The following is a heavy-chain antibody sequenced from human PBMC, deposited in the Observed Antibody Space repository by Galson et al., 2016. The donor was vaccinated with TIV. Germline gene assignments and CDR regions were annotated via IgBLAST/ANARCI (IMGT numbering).Heavy chain of an antibody. J-gene: IGHJ6*03. Sequence: SLRLSCAASGFTFDAYAMHWVRQVPGKGLEWVSVISWNSGATIYADSAKGRFIISRDNAKNSLYLQMDSLRAEDTALYYCAKGQLRAARRFYYMDVWGKGTTVTVSS. CDR1: GFTFDAYA. D-gene: IGHD2-2*01. CDR2: ISWNSGAT. CDR3: AKGQLRAARRFYYMDV. V-gene: IGHV3-9*01.